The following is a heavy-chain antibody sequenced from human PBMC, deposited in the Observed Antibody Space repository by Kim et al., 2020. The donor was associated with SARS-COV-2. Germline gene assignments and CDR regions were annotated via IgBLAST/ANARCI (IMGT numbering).Heavy chain of an antibody. CDR3: ARGIPSDTYSSSPVLWVDY. V-gene: IGHV4-34*01. Sequence: SETLSLTCAVYGGSFSGYYWSWIRQPPGKGLEWIGEINHSGSTNYNPSLKSRVTISVDTSKNQFSLKLNSVTAADTAVYYCARGIPSDTYSSSPVLWVDYGGQGTLVTVTS. CDR1: GGSFSGYY. D-gene: IGHD6-13*01. J-gene: IGHJ4*02. CDR2: INHSGST.